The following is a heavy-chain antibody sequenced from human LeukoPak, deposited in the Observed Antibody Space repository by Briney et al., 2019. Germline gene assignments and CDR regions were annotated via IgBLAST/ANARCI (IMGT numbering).Heavy chain of an antibody. Sequence: GGSLTLSRAASGFTFSNYAMSWVRHAPGKGLQCVSAVSGGGTTSYAGSVKGRFTISRDNSKNTLSLHLNSLRGEDTAVYHCAKQGGGGGWYWDSWGQGTLVTVSS. CDR1: GFTFSNYA. CDR3: AKQGGGGGWYWDS. D-gene: IGHD6-19*01. J-gene: IGHJ4*02. V-gene: IGHV3-23*01. CDR2: VSGGGTT.